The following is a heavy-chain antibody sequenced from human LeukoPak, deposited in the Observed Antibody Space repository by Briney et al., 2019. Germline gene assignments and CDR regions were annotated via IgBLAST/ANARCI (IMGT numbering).Heavy chain of an antibody. CDR3: AREFNRFAAWFDP. CDR1: GYTFTGYY. D-gene: IGHD3-10*01. CDR2: INPNSGGT. Sequence: EASVKVSCKASGYTFTGYYMHWVRQAPGQGLEWMGWINPNSGGTNYAQKFQGRVTMTRDTSISTAYMELSRLRSDGTAVYYCAREFNRFAAWFDPWGQGTLVTVSS. V-gene: IGHV1-2*02. J-gene: IGHJ5*02.